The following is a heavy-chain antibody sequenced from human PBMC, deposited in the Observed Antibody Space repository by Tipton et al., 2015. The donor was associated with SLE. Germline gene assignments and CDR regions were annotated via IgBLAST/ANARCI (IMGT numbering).Heavy chain of an antibody. CDR3: ARDRKGSSGWSSFDY. CDR2: IYYSGST. V-gene: IGHV4-59*01. CDR1: GGSISSYY. Sequence: TLSLTCTVSGGSISSYYWSWIRQPPGKGLEWIGYIYYSGSTNYNPSLKSRVTISVDTSKNQFSLKLSYVTAADAAVYYCARDRKGSSGWSSFDYWGQGTLVTVSS. J-gene: IGHJ4*02. D-gene: IGHD6-19*01.